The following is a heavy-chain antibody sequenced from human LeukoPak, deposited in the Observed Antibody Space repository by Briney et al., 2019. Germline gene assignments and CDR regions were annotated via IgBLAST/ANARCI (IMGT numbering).Heavy chain of an antibody. Sequence: ASVKVSCKASGYTFTGYYMHWVRQAPGQGLEWMGWINPNSGGTNYAQKFQGWFTMTRDTSISTAYMELSRLRSDDTAVYYCARGYSSGWYVHGPFDPWGQGTLVTVSS. J-gene: IGHJ5*02. CDR2: INPNSGGT. V-gene: IGHV1-2*04. CDR3: ARGYSSGWYVHGPFDP. CDR1: GYTFTGYY. D-gene: IGHD6-19*01.